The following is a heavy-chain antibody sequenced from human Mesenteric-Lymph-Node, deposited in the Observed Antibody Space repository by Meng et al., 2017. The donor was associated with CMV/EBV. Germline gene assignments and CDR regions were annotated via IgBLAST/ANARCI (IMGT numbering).Heavy chain of an antibody. J-gene: IGHJ3*01. CDR3: ARFEGLYNGFDV. D-gene: IGHD3-10*01. V-gene: IGHV3-33*01. CDR1: AFTFSRHG. CDR2: ISNDGSSQ. Sequence: GESLKMSCAASAFTFSRHGMHWVRQAPGKGLEWLAVISNDGSSQNYADSVKGRFTISRDNSKNMLFLQMSSLRAEDTAVYFCARFEGLYNGFDVWGQGTVVTVSS.